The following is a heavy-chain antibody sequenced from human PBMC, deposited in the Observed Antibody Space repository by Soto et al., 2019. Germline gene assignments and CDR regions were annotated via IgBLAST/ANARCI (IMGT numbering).Heavy chain of an antibody. V-gene: IGHV5-51*01. CDR3: ARSTPGAADKYYFDY. D-gene: IGHD6-13*01. CDR2: IYPGDSDT. J-gene: IGHJ4*02. Sequence: LGESLKISCKGSGYSFTSYWIGWVRQMPGKGLEWMGIIYPGDSDTRYSPSFQGQVTISADKSISTAYLQWSSLKASDTAMYYCARSTPGAADKYYFDYWGQGTLVTVSS. CDR1: GYSFTSYW.